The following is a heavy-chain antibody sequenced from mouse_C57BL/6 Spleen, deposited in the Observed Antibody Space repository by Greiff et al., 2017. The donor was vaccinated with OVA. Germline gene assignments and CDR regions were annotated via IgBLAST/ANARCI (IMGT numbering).Heavy chain of an antibody. CDR3: ARWEGLRRRGGYAMDY. CDR1: GYTFTSYW. CDR2: LYPGSGST. D-gene: IGHD2-4*01. J-gene: IGHJ4*01. Sequence: VQLQQPGAELVKPGASVKMSCKASGYTFTSYWITWVKQRPGQVLEWIGALYPGSGSTNYNEKFKSKATLTVDTSYSTAYMQLSSLTSADSAVYYCARWEGLRRRGGYAMDYWGQGTSGTVSS. V-gene: IGHV1-55*01.